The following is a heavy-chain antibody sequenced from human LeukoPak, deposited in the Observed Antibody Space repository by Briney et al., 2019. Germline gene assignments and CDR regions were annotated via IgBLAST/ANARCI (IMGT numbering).Heavy chain of an antibody. Sequence: ASVTVSCKASGYTFTSYAMHWVRQAPGQRLEWMGWINAGNGNTKYSQKFQGRVTITRDTSASTAYMELSSLRSEDTAVYYCARGKGYGGNSAWFDPWGQGTLVTVSS. J-gene: IGHJ5*02. D-gene: IGHD4-23*01. CDR2: INAGNGNT. CDR1: GYTFTSYA. V-gene: IGHV1-3*01. CDR3: ARGKGYGGNSAWFDP.